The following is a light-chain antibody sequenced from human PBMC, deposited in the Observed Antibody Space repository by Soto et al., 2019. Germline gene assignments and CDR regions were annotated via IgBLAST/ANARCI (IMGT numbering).Light chain of an antibody. V-gene: IGKV3-20*01. CDR3: QQYGGSPWT. CDR1: QSVSNSY. CDR2: AAS. J-gene: IGKJ1*01. Sequence: EIVLTQSPGTLSLSPGERATLSCRASQSVSNSYLAWYQQQPGQAPRRVIYAASSRATGIPARFSGSGFGRVFACTISILEYGGYAVYHGQQYGGSPWTFGQGTKVEIK.